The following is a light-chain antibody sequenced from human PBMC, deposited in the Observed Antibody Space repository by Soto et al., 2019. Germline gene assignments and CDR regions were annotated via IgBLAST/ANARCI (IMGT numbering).Light chain of an antibody. CDR1: QSISTY. CDR2: AAS. Sequence: DIQMTQSPSSLSASVGDRVTITCRASQSISTYLNWYRQKPGKAPKLLIYAASSLQSGVPSRFSGSGSGTDFTLTISSLQPEDFATYFCQQSYSTRWTFGQGTKVEIE. CDR3: QQSYSTRWT. V-gene: IGKV1-39*01. J-gene: IGKJ1*01.